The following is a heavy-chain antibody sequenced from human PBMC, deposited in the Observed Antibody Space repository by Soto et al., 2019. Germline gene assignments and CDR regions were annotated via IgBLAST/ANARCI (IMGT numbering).Heavy chain of an antibody. J-gene: IGHJ2*01. CDR2: IYYSGST. CDR3: ARDEYSGGWFDL. V-gene: IGHV4-30-4*01. D-gene: IGHD6-19*01. Sequence: QVQLQESGPGLVKPSQTLSLTCTVSGGSISSGDYYWSWIRQPPGKGLEWIGYIYYSGSTYYTPSLKSRVTISVDTSTNQFSLKPSSVTAADTAVYYCARDEYSGGWFDLWGRGTLVTVSS. CDR1: GGSISSGDYY.